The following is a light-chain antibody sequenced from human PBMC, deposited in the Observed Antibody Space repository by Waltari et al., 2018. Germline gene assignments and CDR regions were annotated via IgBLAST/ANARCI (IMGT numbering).Light chain of an antibody. CDR3: SSYTSSSIVV. V-gene: IGLV2-14*01. CDR1: SSDVGGYNY. CDR2: EVS. J-gene: IGLJ2*01. Sequence: QSALTQPASVSGSPGQSITISCTGTSSDVGGYNYVSWYQQHPGKAPKLMIYEVSNRPSGVSNRFSGSKSVNTASLTISGLQAEDEADYYCSSYTSSSIVVFGGGTKLTVL.